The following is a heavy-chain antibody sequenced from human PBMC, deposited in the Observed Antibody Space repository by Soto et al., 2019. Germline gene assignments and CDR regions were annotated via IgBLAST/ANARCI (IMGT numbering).Heavy chain of an antibody. J-gene: IGHJ4*02. CDR3: VRVKDPSNYYDSSGLFDY. Sequence: QVQLVQSGAEVKKPGASVKVSCKASGYTFTSYGISWVRQAPGQGLEWMGWISAYNGNTNYAQKLQGRVTMTTDTSTSTAYMELRSLRSDDTAVYYCVRVKDPSNYYDSSGLFDYWGQGTLVTVSS. CDR1: GYTFTSYG. CDR2: ISAYNGNT. V-gene: IGHV1-18*04. D-gene: IGHD3-22*01.